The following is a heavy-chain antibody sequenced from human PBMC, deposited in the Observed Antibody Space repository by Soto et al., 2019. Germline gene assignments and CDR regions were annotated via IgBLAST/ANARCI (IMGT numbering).Heavy chain of an antibody. CDR3: ARGLTSPANFYDY. Sequence: GGSLRLSCAASGFTFSSYWMNWVRQAPGRGREWVANINQDGSKKYYVDSVRGRFTISRDNAEKSLYLQMNSLRAEDTAVYYCARGLTSPANFYDYWGQGILVTVSS. J-gene: IGHJ4*02. CDR2: INQDGSKK. D-gene: IGHD7-27*01. CDR1: GFTFSSYW. V-gene: IGHV3-7*05.